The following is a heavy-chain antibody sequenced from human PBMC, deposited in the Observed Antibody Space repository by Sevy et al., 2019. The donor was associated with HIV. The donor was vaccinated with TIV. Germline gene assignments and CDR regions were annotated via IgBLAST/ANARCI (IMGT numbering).Heavy chain of an antibody. V-gene: IGHV1-69*06. Sequence: ASVKVSCKASGGTFDTYSISWLRQAPGQGPEWLGGTTPMFGTARYAQNFQGRVTIDADKSTSTAYMELSSLTSEGSAVYYCARDRDVTFGGGDAFDIWGQGTKVTVSS. D-gene: IGHD3-16*01. CDR1: GGTFDTYS. J-gene: IGHJ3*02. CDR2: TTPMFGTA. CDR3: ARDRDVTFGGGDAFDI.